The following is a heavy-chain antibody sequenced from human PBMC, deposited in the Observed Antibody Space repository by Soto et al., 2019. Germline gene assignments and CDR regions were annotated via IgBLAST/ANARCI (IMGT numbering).Heavy chain of an antibody. Sequence: SETLSLTCTVSGCSICSYYWSWIRQPPGKGLEWIGYIYYSGSTNYNPSLKSRVTISVDTSKNQFSLKLSSVTAADTAVYYCARHGPIAAAGTVFDYWGQGTLVTVSS. CDR2: IYYSGST. J-gene: IGHJ4*02. D-gene: IGHD6-13*01. CDR3: ARHGPIAAAGTVFDY. CDR1: GCSICSYY. V-gene: IGHV4-59*08.